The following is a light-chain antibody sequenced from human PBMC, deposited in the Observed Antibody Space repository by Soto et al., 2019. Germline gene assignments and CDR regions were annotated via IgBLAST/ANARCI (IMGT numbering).Light chain of an antibody. V-gene: IGKV3-15*01. CDR1: QSVRTK. J-gene: IGKJ5*01. CDR2: GAS. Sequence: EIVMTQSPGTLSVSPGEGATLFCRASQSVRTKLAWYQQRAGQAPRLLMYGASTRATGIPDRFSGSGSGTEFTLTIRSLQSEDFAVYYCQKYNSWPPITVGQGTRLEIK. CDR3: QKYNSWPPIT.